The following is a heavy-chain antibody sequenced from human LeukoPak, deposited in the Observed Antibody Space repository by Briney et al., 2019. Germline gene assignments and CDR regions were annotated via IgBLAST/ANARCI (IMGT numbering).Heavy chain of an antibody. V-gene: IGHV3-7*01. CDR3: AREFSTVVNVGNY. CDR2: IKQDGSEK. Sequence: GGSLRLSCAASGFTFSSYWMSWVRQAPGKGLEWVANIKQDGSEKYYVDSVKGRFTISRDNAKNSLYLQMNSLRAEDTAVYYCAREFSTVVNVGNYWGQGTLVTVSS. CDR1: GFTFSSYW. J-gene: IGHJ4*02. D-gene: IGHD4-23*01.